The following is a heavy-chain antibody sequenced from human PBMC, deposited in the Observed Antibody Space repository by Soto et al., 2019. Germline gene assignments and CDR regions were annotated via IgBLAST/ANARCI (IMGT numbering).Heavy chain of an antibody. D-gene: IGHD1-26*01. CDR2: ISWNIGSI. V-gene: IGHV3-9*01. CDR3: AKGGQMLAEGGGY. Sequence: EVQLVESGGGLVQPGRSLRLSCAASGFTFDDYAMHWVRQAPGQGLEWVSGISWNIGSIGYADSVKGRFTISRDNAKKPLYLHRTSLRAEETALYYGAKGGQMLAEGGGYWGQGPLVTVSS. CDR1: GFTFDDYA. J-gene: IGHJ4*02.